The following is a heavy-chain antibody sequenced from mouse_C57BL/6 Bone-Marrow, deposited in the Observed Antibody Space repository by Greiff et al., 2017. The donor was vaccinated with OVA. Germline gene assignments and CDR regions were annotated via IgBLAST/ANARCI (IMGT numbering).Heavy chain of an antibody. J-gene: IGHJ2*01. CDR1: GFTFSSYG. D-gene: IGHD1-1*01. CDR2: ISSGGSYT. CDR3: ARRGYYYGPDFDY. V-gene: IGHV5-6*02. Sequence: EVKLMESGGDLVKPGGSLKLSCAASGFTFSSYGMSWVRQTQDKRLEWVATISSGGSYTYYPDSVKGRFTISRDNAKNTLYLQMSSLKSEDTAMYYCARRGYYYGPDFDYWGQGTTLTVSS.